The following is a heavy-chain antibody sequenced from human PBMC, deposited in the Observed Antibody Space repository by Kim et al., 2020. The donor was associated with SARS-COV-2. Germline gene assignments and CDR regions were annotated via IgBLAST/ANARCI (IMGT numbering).Heavy chain of an antibody. CDR3: ARGGYPRY. CDR1: GFTLSSDG. J-gene: IGHJ4*02. CDR2: ISSSGTNT. D-gene: IGHD6-25*01. Sequence: GGSLRLSCATSGFTLSSDGLNWVRQAPGKGLEWVSSISSSGTNTHYADSLEGRFTISKDSAKNSLYLQMNSLRAEDTAIYYCARGGYPRYWGQGTLVTVSS. V-gene: IGHV3-21*01.